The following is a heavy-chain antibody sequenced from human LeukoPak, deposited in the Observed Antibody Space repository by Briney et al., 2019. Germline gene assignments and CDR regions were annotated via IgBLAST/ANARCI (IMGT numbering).Heavy chain of an antibody. CDR1: GFTFSSYG. CDR3: AKDRNDFLTSYYYYYGMDV. V-gene: IGHV3-30*18. J-gene: IGHJ6*02. Sequence: PGGSLSLSCAASGFTFSSYGMHWVRQAPGRGLEWVALTSYDGSNKNYADSVKGRFTISRDNSKNTLFLQMNSLRAEDTAVYYCAKDRNDFLTSYYYYYGMDVWDQGTTVTVSS. CDR2: TSYDGSNK. D-gene: IGHD3-9*01.